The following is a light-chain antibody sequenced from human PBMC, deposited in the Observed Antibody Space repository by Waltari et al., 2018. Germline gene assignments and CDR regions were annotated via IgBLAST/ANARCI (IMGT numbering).Light chain of an antibody. J-gene: IGKJ1*01. V-gene: IGKV3-15*01. CDR2: DAS. CDR1: QSVSRN. Sequence: ETVMTQSPATLFVSPGERATLSCRASQSVSRNLAWYQQKPAQAPRLLIYDASTRATGIPARFSGSGSGTEFTLTISSLQSEDFAIYHCHQYNNWPPWTFGQGTKVEIK. CDR3: HQYNNWPPWT.